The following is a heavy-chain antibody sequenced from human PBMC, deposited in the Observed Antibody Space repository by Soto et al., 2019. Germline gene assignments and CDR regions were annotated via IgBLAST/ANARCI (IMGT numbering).Heavy chain of an antibody. J-gene: IGHJ4*02. CDR1: GFTFSSYS. V-gene: IGHV3-21*01. CDR2: ISSSSSYI. Sequence: GGSLSLSCAASGFTFSSYSMNWVRQAPGKGLEWVSSISSSSSYIYYADSVKGRFTISRDNAKNSLYLQINSLRAEDTAVYYCARDGLGSSTSRSFDYWGQGTLVTVSS. CDR3: ARDGLGSSTSRSFDY. D-gene: IGHD2-2*01.